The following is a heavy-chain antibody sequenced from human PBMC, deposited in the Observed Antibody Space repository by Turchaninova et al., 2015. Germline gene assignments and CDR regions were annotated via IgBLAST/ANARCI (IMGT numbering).Heavy chain of an antibody. V-gene: IGHV5-51*01. D-gene: IGHD7-27*01. CDR2: IYPGDSNT. J-gene: IGHJ4*02. CDR3: ARSRLKDWGDDLDY. CDR1: GYSVITRW. Sequence: VQLVQSVSEVTKPRESLEIVCKGSGYSVITRWVAWVRQKPGKGRECMGTIYPGDSNTRYSPSLQGQVTISGDNSISTADLQLSSLRAADTAMYYCARSRLKDWGDDLDYWGQGTLVTVSS.